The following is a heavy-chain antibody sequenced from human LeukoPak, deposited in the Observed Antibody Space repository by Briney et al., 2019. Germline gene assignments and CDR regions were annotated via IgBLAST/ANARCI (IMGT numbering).Heavy chain of an antibody. CDR3: ASASPANDY. Sequence: PGGSLRLSCAASGFSFSSYAMSWVRQAPGKGLEWVSGISYSGGSTYYADSVKGRFTISRDNSKNTLYLQMRSLRPEDTAIYYCASASPANDYWGQGTLVTVSS. J-gene: IGHJ4*02. CDR2: ISYSGGST. V-gene: IGHV3-23*01. CDR1: GFSFSSYA.